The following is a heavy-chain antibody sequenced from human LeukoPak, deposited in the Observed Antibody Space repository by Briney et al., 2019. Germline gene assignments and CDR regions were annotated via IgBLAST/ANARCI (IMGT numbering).Heavy chain of an antibody. D-gene: IGHD3-10*01. V-gene: IGHV3-23*01. Sequence: TGGSLRLSCAASGFTFRNCAMSWVRQARGKGLEWVSGISGTGYNTYYADSVKGRFTISRDNSKNTLYLQMNSLGAEDTAVYYCAKHGSGSLFYFDYWGQRTLVTVSS. J-gene: IGHJ4*02. CDR1: GFTFRNCA. CDR2: ISGTGYNT. CDR3: AKHGSGSLFYFDY.